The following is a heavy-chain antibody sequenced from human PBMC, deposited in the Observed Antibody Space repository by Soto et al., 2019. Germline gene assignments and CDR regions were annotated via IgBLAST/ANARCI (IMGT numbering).Heavy chain of an antibody. CDR3: ARSYGSGSYYNHYYYYYGMDV. J-gene: IGHJ6*02. D-gene: IGHD3-10*01. CDR1: GGTFSSYT. Sequence: SVKVSCKASGGTFSSYTISWVRQAPGQGLEWMGRIIPILGIANYAQKFQGRVTITADKSTSTAYMELSSLRSEDTAVYYCARSYGSGSYYNHYYYYYGMDVWG. CDR2: IIPILGIA. V-gene: IGHV1-69*02.